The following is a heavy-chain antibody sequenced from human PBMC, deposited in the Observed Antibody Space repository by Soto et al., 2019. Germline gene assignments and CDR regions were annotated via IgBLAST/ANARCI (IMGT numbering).Heavy chain of an antibody. D-gene: IGHD3-22*01. J-gene: IGHJ4*02. CDR1: GFTFSSYG. CDR3: AKADCYDGSGPRQRGLDY. CDR2: ISYDGSNK. Sequence: QVQLVESGGGVVQPGRSLRLSCAASGFTFSSYGMHWVRQAPGQGLEWVAVISYDGSNKYYADSVKGRCTISRDSSENTLCLHMNSLGAEDTAVYYEAKADCYDGSGPRQRGLDYWGQGTLVTVSA. V-gene: IGHV3-30*18.